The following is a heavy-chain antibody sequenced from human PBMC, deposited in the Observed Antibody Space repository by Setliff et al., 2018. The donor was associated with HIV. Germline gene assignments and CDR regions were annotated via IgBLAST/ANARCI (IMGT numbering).Heavy chain of an antibody. CDR1: GFTFSYYW. D-gene: IGHD6-19*01. V-gene: IGHV3-7*01. J-gene: IGHJ4*02. CDR2: IKQDGSEK. Sequence: GESLKISCAASGFTFSYYWMTWVRQAPGKGLEWVARIKQDGSEKYYVDSVKGRFSISRDNAKNALYVQMNSLRAEDTAVYYCARRRGSGWYGYGFDYWGQGTLVTVSS. CDR3: ARRRGSGWYGYGFDY.